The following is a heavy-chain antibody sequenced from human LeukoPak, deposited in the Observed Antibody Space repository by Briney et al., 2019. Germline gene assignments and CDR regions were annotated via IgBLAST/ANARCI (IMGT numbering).Heavy chain of an antibody. J-gene: IGHJ1*01. Sequence: GGSLRLSCAASGFTFGKVWMSWVRQAPGKGLEWVGRIKSKTDGGTIDYAAPAKGRFTISRDDSKDTLFLQMNSLKTEDTAVYYCTTDLSELDDSGYYAKYFHHWGQGTLVSVSS. D-gene: IGHD3-22*01. V-gene: IGHV3-15*01. CDR2: IKSKTDGGTI. CDR3: TTDLSELDDSGYYAKYFHH. CDR1: GFTFGKVW.